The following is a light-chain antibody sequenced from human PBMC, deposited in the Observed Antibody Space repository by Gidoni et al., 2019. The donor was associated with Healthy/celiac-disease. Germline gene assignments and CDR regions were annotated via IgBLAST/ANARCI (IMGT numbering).Light chain of an antibody. V-gene: IGKV3-11*01. J-gene: IGKJ3*01. CDR3: QQRSNWPPIT. Sequence: DIVLTQSPATLSLSPGERATLSCRASQSVSSYLAWYQQKPGQAPRLLIYDASNRATGIPARFSGSGSGTDFTRTISSLEPEDFAVYYCQQRSNWPPITFGPGTKVDIK. CDR1: QSVSSY. CDR2: DAS.